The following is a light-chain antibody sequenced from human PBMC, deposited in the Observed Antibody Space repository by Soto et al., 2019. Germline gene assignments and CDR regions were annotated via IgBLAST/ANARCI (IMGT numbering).Light chain of an antibody. V-gene: IGLV2-23*02. Sequence: QSALTQPASVSGSPGQSITISCTGTSSDVGSHNLVSWYQQHPGQAPKLMIYEVSKRPLGVSARFSASKSGNTASLTISGIQAEDEADYYCCSYGGSRAVFGGGTPLTVL. CDR3: CSYGGSRAV. CDR1: SSDVGSHNL. CDR2: EVS. J-gene: IGLJ7*01.